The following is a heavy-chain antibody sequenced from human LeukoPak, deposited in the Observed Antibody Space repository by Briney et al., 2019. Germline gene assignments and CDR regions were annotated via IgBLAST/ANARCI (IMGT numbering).Heavy chain of an antibody. Sequence: SETLSLTCAVYGGSFSGYYWSWIRQPPGKGLEWIGEINHSGSTNYNPSLKSRVTISVDTSKNQFSLKLSSVTAADTAVYYCARVVKPKQWLAPTGYYYYYGMDVWGQGTTVTVSS. CDR1: GGSFSGYY. V-gene: IGHV4-34*01. J-gene: IGHJ6*02. CDR2: INHSGST. CDR3: ARVVKPKQWLAPTGYYYYYGMDV. D-gene: IGHD6-19*01.